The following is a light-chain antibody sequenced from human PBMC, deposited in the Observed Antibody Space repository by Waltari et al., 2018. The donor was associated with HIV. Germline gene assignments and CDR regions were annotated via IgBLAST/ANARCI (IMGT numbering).Light chain of an antibody. V-gene: IGLV2-23*02. J-gene: IGLJ2*01. CDR1: SSDVGNYNL. CDR3: CSYTGSSPL. Sequence: QSALTQPASVSGSPGQSITISCTGTSSDVGNYNLFSWYQQHPGKAPQLMIYEVTKRPSELAYRFSGSKSGNTASLTISGLQAEDEADYYCCSYTGSSPLFGGGTKLTVL. CDR2: EVT.